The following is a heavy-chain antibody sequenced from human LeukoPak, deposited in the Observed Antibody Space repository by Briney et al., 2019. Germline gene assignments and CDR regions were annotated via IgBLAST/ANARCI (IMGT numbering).Heavy chain of an antibody. CDR3: ARGQVVPAATAEYFQH. Sequence: SETLSLTCTVSGGSISSYYWSWIRQPAGKGLEWIGRIYTRGSTNYNPSLKSRVTMSVDTSKNQFSLKLSSVTAADTAVYYCARGQVVPAATAEYFQHWGQGTLVTVSS. CDR2: IYTRGST. V-gene: IGHV4-4*07. J-gene: IGHJ1*01. CDR1: GGSISSYY. D-gene: IGHD2-2*01.